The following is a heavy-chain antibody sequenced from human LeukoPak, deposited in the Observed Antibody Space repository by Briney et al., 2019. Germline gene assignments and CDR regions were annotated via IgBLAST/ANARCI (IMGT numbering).Heavy chain of an antibody. CDR2: ISCDGSNK. CDR1: GFNFNDHT. CDR3: ARDRDSSGWRGYFDY. J-gene: IGHJ4*02. V-gene: IGHV3-30-3*01. D-gene: IGHD6-19*01. Sequence: GGSLRLSCAASGFNFNDHTMHWVRQAPGKGLEWVAVISCDGSNKYYADSVKGRFTISRDNSKNTLYLQMNSLRAEDTAVYYCARDRDSSGWRGYFDYWGQGTLVTVSS.